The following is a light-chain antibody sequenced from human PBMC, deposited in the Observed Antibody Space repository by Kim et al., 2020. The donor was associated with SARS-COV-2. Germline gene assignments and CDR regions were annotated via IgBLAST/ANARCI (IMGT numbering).Light chain of an antibody. CDR1: QSLNNK. CDR2: DAS. CDR3: QQYSTMWT. Sequence: AGSPVERATLSCRASQSLNNKVAWYQQKPGQAPRLLIQDASTRATGIPARFSGSGSGTDFPLTISSLQSEDFAVYYCQQYSTMWTFGQGTKVDIK. J-gene: IGKJ1*01. V-gene: IGKV3-15*01.